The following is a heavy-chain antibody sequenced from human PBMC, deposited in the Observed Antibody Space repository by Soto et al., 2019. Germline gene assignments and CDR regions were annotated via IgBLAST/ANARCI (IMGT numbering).Heavy chain of an antibody. J-gene: IGHJ6*02. Sequence: EVPLLESGGGLVQPGGSRRLSCAASGFTFSNYDMTWVRQAPGMGLEWVSSISGSGGSTYYADSVKGRFTISRDNSKDTGYLQMNSLRAEDTALYYCATRAYCRSADYRKDYFRMDDWGQGTTVTVSS. V-gene: IGHV3-23*01. CDR1: GFTFSNYD. CDR3: ATRAYCRSADYRKDYFRMDD. D-gene: IGHD2-2*01. CDR2: ISGSGGST.